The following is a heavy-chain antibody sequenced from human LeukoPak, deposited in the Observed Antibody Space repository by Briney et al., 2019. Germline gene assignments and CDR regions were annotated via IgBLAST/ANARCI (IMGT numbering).Heavy chain of an antibody. V-gene: IGHV3-74*03. CDR2: INTDGSAT. CDR3: PGNDKWLISY. CDR1: RFTLSRSY. J-gene: IGHJ4*02. Sequence: GVSVKLPCAASRFTLSRSYMQWLRRAPGKGRVGVSRINTDGSATTYAGSVRRRLTISRDNAKNTVYLQMNSLTADDTGVYYCPGNDKWLISYWGQGTLPTVSS. D-gene: IGHD6-19*01.